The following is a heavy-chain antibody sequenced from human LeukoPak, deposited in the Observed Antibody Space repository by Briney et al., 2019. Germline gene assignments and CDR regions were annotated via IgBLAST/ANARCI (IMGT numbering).Heavy chain of an antibody. D-gene: IGHD3-3*01. V-gene: IGHV3-15*01. CDR3: TTLYYDFWSGYYTPDY. CDR1: GFTFSDAW. J-gene: IGHJ4*02. CDR2: IKSKTDGGST. Sequence: GGSLRLSCAASGFTFSDAWMTWVRQAPGKGLEWVGRIKSKTDGGSTDYAAPAKGRLTISRDDSQNTLFLQMNSLKSEDTAVYYCTTLYYDFWSGYYTPDYWGQGTLVTVSS.